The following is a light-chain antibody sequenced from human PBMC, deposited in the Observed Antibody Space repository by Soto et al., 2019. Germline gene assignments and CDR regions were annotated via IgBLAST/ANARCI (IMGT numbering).Light chain of an antibody. J-gene: IGLJ1*01. Sequence: QSALTQPRSVSGSPGQSVTISCTGTSSDVGGYNYVSWYQQHPGKAPKLMIFDVSKRPSGVADRFSGSKSGSTASLTISGLQADDEADYYCCSYAGGFYVVGTGTKLTVL. CDR1: SSDVGGYNY. V-gene: IGLV2-11*01. CDR2: DVS. CDR3: CSYAGGFYV.